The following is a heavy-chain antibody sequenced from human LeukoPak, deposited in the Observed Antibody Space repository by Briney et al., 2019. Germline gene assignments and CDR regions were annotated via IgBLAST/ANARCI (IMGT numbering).Heavy chain of an antibody. V-gene: IGHV1-18*01. CDR3: ARGDRAPYGSGGYFDY. CDR2: ISAYNGNT. Sequence: ASVKVSCKASGYTFIKYGISWVRQAPGQGLEWVGWISAYNGNTNYAQKLQGRVTMTTDTSTSTAYMELRSLRSDDTAVYYCARGDRAPYGSGGYFDYWGQGTLVTVSS. D-gene: IGHD3-10*01. CDR1: GYTFIKYG. J-gene: IGHJ4*02.